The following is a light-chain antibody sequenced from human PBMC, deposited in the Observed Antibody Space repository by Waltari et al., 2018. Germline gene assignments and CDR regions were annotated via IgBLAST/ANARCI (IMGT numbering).Light chain of an antibody. CDR3: QHRSNGPLYT. CDR1: QRVSSY. V-gene: IGKV3-11*01. CDR2: DAS. J-gene: IGKJ2*01. Sequence: EIVLTQSPATLSLSPGERATLSCTASQRVSSYLAWYQQKPGQAPRLLIYDASDRATGILARFSGSGSGTDFTLTISSLEPEDFAFYYCQHRSNGPLYTFGQGTKLEIK.